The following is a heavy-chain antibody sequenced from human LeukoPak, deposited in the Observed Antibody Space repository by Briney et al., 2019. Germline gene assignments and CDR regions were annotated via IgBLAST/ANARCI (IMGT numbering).Heavy chain of an antibody. CDR1: GFIFSSYA. Sequence: GGSLRLSCAASGFIFSSYAMNWVRQAPGKGLEWVSAICGSGGSTYYADSVKGRFTISRDNSKNTLYLQMNSLRAEDTAVYYCAKDAQGGYDSSGYPDYFDYWGQGTLVTVSS. J-gene: IGHJ4*02. CDR2: ICGSGGST. D-gene: IGHD3-22*01. CDR3: AKDAQGGYDSSGYPDYFDY. V-gene: IGHV3-23*01.